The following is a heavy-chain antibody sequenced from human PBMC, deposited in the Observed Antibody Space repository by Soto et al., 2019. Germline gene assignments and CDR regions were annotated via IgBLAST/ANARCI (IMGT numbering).Heavy chain of an antibody. CDR2: IYYSGST. J-gene: IGHJ5*02. CDR3: ARETNGSPARGPNWFDP. Sequence: SETLSLTCTVSGGSISSSSYYWGWIRQPPGKGLEWIGSIYYSGSTYYNPSLKSRVTISVDTSKNQFSLKLSSVTAADTAVYYFARETNGSPARGPNWFDPWGQGIQVT. CDR1: GGSISSSSYY. V-gene: IGHV4-39*07. D-gene: IGHD2-8*01.